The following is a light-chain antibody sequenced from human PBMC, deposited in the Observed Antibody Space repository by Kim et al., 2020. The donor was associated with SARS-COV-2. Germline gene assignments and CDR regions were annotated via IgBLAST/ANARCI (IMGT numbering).Light chain of an antibody. CDR3: PTWGRCTVV. Sequence: AAVQLTRPLRNGPSTYALAWYQQQPDKGPRYLMKLYSDGRHVQGDGIPDRLSGSSSGPQRYLPLSRLQSEDEADYYCPTWGRCTVVFGGGTQLTVL. J-gene: IGLJ2*01. CDR2: LYSDGRH. CDR1: NGPSTYA. V-gene: IGLV4-69*01.